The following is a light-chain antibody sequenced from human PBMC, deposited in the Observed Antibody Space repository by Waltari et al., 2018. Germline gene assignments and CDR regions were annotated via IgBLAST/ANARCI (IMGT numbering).Light chain of an antibody. Sequence: VLLTQSPASLSVSPGDTVILSCRASQSVRTNLVWDKQKAGQAPRTLIYGASTRDSGVASRFSGSGSETDFTLIISSLQSEDAPVYFCQQYYVWPPITFGGGTKLEI. CDR2: GAS. V-gene: IGKV3-15*01. J-gene: IGKJ4*01. CDR1: QSVRTN. CDR3: QQYYVWPPIT.